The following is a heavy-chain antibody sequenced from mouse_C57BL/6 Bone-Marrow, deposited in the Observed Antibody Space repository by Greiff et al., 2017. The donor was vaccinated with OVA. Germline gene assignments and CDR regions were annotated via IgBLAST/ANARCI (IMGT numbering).Heavy chain of an antibody. CDR3: GWLLPY. D-gene: IGHD2-3*01. J-gene: IGHJ3*01. CDR2: ISPSSGYT. Sequence: QVQLQQSGAELAKPGASVKLSCKASGYTFTSYWMHWVQQRPGQGLEWIGYISPSSGYTKYNQKFKDQATLTADKSSSTAYRQLSSLTDEDSAVYYCGWLLPYWGQGTLVTVSA. CDR1: GYTFTSYW. V-gene: IGHV1-7*01.